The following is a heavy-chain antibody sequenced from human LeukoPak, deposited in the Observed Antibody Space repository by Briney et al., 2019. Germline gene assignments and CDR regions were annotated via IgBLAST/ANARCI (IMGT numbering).Heavy chain of an antibody. D-gene: IGHD1-26*01. J-gene: IGHJ6*02. Sequence: PSETLSLTCTVSGGSISSGGYYWSWIRQHPGKGLEWIGYIYYSGSTYYNPSLKSRVTISVDTSKNQFSLKLSSVTAADTAVYYCALSVLPHYYYYYYGMDVWGQGTTVTVSS. CDR2: IYYSGST. CDR3: ALSVLPHYYYYYYGMDV. V-gene: IGHV4-31*03. CDR1: GGSISSGGYY.